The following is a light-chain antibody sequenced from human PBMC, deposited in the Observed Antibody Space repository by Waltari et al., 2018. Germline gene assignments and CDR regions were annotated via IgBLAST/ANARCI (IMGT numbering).Light chain of an antibody. Sequence: QSVLTQPPSVSGAPGQTVTISCTGSSSNIGAGYDVHWYQQLPGTAPKLLIFVTPNRPYGAPDRFSGSKSGTSASLAITGLPAEDEADYYCQAYDSSLSGSKVFGGGTKLTVL. CDR2: VTP. CDR1: SSNIGAGYD. CDR3: QAYDSSLSGSKV. V-gene: IGLV1-40*01. J-gene: IGLJ2*01.